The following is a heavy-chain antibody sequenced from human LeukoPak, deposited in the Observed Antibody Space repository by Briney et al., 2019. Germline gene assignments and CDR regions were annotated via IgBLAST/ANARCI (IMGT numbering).Heavy chain of an antibody. D-gene: IGHD2-15*01. CDR1: GDSISSSSHH. Sequence: PSETLSLTCAVSGDSISSSSHHWGWIRQSPGKGLEWIGSIYYGRTTYYNPSLKSRVTISVDTSMNQFSLKLSFVTTADTAVYYCARALGYCSGGSCTRGYNWFDPWGQGTLVTVPS. J-gene: IGHJ5*02. V-gene: IGHV4-39*01. CDR3: ARALGYCSGGSCTRGYNWFDP. CDR2: IYYGRTT.